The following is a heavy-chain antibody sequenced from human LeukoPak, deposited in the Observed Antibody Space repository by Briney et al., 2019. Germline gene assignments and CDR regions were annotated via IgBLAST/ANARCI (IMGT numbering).Heavy chain of an antibody. CDR3: ARGPLAYCSGDCHPLGY. CDR1: GFSFSNYG. CDR2: MQYDGSVE. J-gene: IGHJ4*02. D-gene: IGHD2-21*02. Sequence: GGSLRLSCVASGFSFSNYGTHWVRQAPGKGLEWVTFMQYDGSVEFYADSVKGRFTISRDNSKNTLYLQMNSLSAEDTAVYYCARGPLAYCSGDCHPLGYWGQGTLVTVSS. V-gene: IGHV3-30*02.